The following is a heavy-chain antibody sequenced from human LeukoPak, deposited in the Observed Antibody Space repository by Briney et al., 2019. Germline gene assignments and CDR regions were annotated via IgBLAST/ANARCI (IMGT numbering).Heavy chain of an antibody. Sequence: PGGSLRLSCAASGFTFSSYARSWVRQAPGKGLEWVSGISGSGRTTYYADSGKGRFTISRDNSKNTRDLQMNSLRAEDTAVYFCAKVGATAGTLRIEYFQHWGQGTLVTVSS. CDR1: GFTFSSYA. J-gene: IGHJ1*01. D-gene: IGHD6-13*01. CDR2: ISGSGRTT. CDR3: AKVGATAGTLRIEYFQH. V-gene: IGHV3-23*01.